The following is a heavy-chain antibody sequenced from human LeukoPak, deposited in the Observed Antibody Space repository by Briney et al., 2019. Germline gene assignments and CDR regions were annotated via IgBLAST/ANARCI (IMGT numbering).Heavy chain of an antibody. CDR2: IYYSGST. CDR3: ARLYSSSLGRVFDY. J-gene: IGHJ4*02. Sequence: PSETLSLTCTVSGASISSYYWSWIRQPPGKGLEWIGYIYYSGSTNYNPPLKSRITISVATSKNQFSLNLSSVTAADTAVYYCARLYSSSLGRVFDYWGQGTLVTVSS. CDR1: GASISSYY. D-gene: IGHD6-13*01. V-gene: IGHV4-59*01.